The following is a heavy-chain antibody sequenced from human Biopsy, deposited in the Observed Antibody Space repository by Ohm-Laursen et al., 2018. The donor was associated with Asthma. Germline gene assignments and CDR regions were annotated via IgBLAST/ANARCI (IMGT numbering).Heavy chain of an antibody. Sequence: FLRLSCAASGFSFSNFGMHWVRQAPGKGLEWVAVISFDGSNEDYADSVKGRFTISRGNSKNTLFLEMNSLRPEDTAVYYCAKELFPGWELRRGPDSWGQGTLVTVSS. D-gene: IGHD1-26*01. CDR2: ISFDGSNE. CDR3: AKELFPGWELRRGPDS. CDR1: GFSFSNFG. V-gene: IGHV3-30*18. J-gene: IGHJ4*02.